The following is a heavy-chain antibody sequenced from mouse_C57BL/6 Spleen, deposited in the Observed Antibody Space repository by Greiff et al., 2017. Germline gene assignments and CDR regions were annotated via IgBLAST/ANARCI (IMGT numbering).Heavy chain of an antibody. CDR2: IYPSDSET. V-gene: IGHV1-61*01. CDR1: GYTFTSYW. D-gene: IGHD2-4*01. CDR3: ARGGLRRVHYYAMDY. J-gene: IGHJ4*01. Sequence: QVQLQQPGAELVRPGSSVKLSCKASGYTFTSYWMDWVKQRPGQGLEWIGNIYPSDSETHYNQKFKDKATLTVDKSSSTAYMQLSSLTSEDSAVYYCARGGLRRVHYYAMDYWGQGTSVTVSS.